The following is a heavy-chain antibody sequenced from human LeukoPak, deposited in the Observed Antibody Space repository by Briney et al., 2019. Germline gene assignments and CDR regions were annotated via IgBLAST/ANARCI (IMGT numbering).Heavy chain of an antibody. CDR2: VRSDGSTE. J-gene: IGHJ4*02. CDR1: GVTFSSYG. V-gene: IGHV3-30*02. D-gene: IGHD3-10*01. Sequence: WGSLRLSCAASGVTFSSYGMHWVRQAPGKGLEWVAFVRSDGSTEYYADSVKGRFTISRDNSKHTLYLQMTSMTADASAVYYCAQDLGTLISGTYYYYFDYWGPGTLVTVSS. CDR3: AQDLGTLISGTYYYYFDY.